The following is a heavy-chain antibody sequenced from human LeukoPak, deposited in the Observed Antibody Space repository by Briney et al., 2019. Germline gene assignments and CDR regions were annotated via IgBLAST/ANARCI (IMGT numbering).Heavy chain of an antibody. CDR3: ARGLRGRYFDY. D-gene: IGHD1-26*01. J-gene: IGHJ4*02. V-gene: IGHV4-59*01. Sequence: PSETLSLTCTVSGGSISSYYWTWIRQPPGKGLEWTGYIYYGGSTNYNPSLKSRVAISVDTSKNQFSLKLSSVTAADTAVYYCARGLRGRYFDYWGQGTLVTVSS. CDR2: IYYGGST. CDR1: GGSISSYY.